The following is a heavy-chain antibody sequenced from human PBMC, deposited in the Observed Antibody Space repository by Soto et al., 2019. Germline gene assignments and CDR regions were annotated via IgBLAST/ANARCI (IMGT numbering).Heavy chain of an antibody. CDR1: GDSSTNYY. CDR3: ARDGPSIAARRSALYGIDV. Sequence: PSETLSLSCSVSGDSSTNYYWTWIRQPPGKGLEWIGYIYYSESANYNSSLKSRVTISVDTSNNQLSLKLTSVTTADTAVYYCARDGPSIAARRSALYGIDVWGQGTTVTVSS. V-gene: IGHV4-59*01. CDR2: IYYSESA. D-gene: IGHD6-6*01. J-gene: IGHJ6*02.